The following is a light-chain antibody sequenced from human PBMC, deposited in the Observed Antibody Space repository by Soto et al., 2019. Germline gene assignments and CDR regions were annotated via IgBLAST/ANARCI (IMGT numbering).Light chain of an antibody. CDR3: QQYNTYPLT. Sequence: AIRMTQSPSSFSASTGDRVTITCRASQGISSYLAWYQQKPGKAPKLLIYAASTLQSGVPSRFSGSGSGTDFTLTISCLQSEDFATYYCQQYNTYPLTFGGGTTVDIK. V-gene: IGKV1-8*01. CDR1: QGISSY. CDR2: AAS. J-gene: IGKJ4*01.